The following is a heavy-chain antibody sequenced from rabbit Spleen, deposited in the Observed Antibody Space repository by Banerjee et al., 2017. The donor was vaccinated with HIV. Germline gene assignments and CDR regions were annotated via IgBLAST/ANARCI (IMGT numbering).Heavy chain of an antibody. D-gene: IGHD1-1*01. CDR2: INIVTGKD. Sequence: QSLEESGGDLVKPGASLTLTCTASGFSFSSGYYMCWVRQAPGKGLEWIACINIVTGKDVYATWAKGRFIMSRTSSTTVTLQMTSLTAADTATYFCARDLVAVIGWNFNLWGPGTLVTVS. CDR1: GFSFSSGYY. V-gene: IGHV1S40*01. CDR3: ARDLVAVIGWNFNL. J-gene: IGHJ4*01.